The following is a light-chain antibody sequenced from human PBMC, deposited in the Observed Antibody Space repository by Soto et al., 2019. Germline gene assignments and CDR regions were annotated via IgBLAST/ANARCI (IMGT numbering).Light chain of an antibody. CDR3: QQYGGSPWT. CDR1: QSVSTSY. V-gene: IGKV3-20*01. Sequence: EIVLTQSPGTLSLSPGERATLSCRASQSVSTSYLAWYQQKPGQATRLLIYGASSRATGIPDLFSGSGSGTDFALTISRLEPEDFAVYHCQQYGGSPWTFGQGTKVEI. CDR2: GAS. J-gene: IGKJ1*01.